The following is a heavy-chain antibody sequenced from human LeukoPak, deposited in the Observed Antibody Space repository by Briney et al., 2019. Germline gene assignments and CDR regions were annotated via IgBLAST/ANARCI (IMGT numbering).Heavy chain of an antibody. CDR3: ARDPGWSSFDI. Sequence: RSLRLSCVPSGFSLTAHWMSWVRKCQGTGLSPVANINQDGGTKNYVDSVKGRFTISRDNAENSLYLQMSSLRAEDTALYYCARDPGWSSFDIWGQGIMVTVSS. CDR2: INQDGGTK. V-gene: IGHV3-7*01. J-gene: IGHJ3*02. D-gene: IGHD2-15*01. CDR1: GFSLTAHW.